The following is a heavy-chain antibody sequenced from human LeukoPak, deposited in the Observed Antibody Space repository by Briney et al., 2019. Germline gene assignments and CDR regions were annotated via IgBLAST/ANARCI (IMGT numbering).Heavy chain of an antibody. J-gene: IGHJ4*02. D-gene: IGHD6-13*01. Sequence: GGSLRLSCAASGFIFSSYEMNWVRQAPGKGLEWVSYISSSGSTFYYADSVKGRFTISRDNAKNSLYLQMNSLRAEDTAVYYCARDNRGSSWYFDYWGQGTLVTVSP. CDR2: ISSSGSTF. V-gene: IGHV3-48*03. CDR1: GFIFSSYE. CDR3: ARDNRGSSWYFDY.